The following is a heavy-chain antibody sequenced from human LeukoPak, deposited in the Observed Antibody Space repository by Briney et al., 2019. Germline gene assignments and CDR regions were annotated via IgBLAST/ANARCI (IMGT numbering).Heavy chain of an antibody. J-gene: IGHJ4*02. CDR3: ARAAQGFDY. CDR1: GGSISSGGYS. Sequence: SETLSLTCAVSGGSISSGGYSWSWIRQPPGKGLEWIGYIYHSGSTHYNPSLKSRVTISVDRSKNQFSLKLSSVTAADTAVYYCARAAQGFDYWGQGTLVTVSS. V-gene: IGHV4-30-2*01. CDR2: IYHSGST.